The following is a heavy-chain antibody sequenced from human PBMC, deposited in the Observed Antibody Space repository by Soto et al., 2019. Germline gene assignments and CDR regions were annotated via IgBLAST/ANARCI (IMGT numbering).Heavy chain of an antibody. V-gene: IGHV1-2*02. CDR3: ARARIGHYYYGMDV. CDR1: GYTFTGYY. Sequence: GASVKVSCKASGYTFTGYYMHWVRQAPGQGLEWMGWINPNSGGTNYAQKFQGRVTMTRDTSISTAYMELSRLRSDDTAVYYCARARIGHYYYGMDVWGQGTTVTVSS. CDR2: INPNSGGT. D-gene: IGHD1-26*01. J-gene: IGHJ6*02.